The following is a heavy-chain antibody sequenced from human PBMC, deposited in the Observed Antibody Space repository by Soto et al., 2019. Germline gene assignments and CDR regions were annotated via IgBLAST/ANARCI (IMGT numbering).Heavy chain of an antibody. J-gene: IGHJ5*02. D-gene: IGHD2-15*01. CDR1: GGSISNFF. V-gene: IGHV4-59*01. CDR2: IYYSGSA. CDR3: VRGEYCSGGSCYGEYNWFDL. Sequence: QVQLQESGPGLVKPSGTLSLTCTVSGGSISNFFWNWIRQPPGKGLEWIGYIYYSGSANYSPSLKSRAPISEDTSENKLSLKLRSVTAADTAVYYCVRGEYCSGGSCYGEYNWFDLWGQGTLVTVSS.